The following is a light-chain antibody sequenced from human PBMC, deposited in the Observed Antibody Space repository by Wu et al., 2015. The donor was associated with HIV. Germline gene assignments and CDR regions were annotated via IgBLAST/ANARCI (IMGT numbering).Light chain of an antibody. CDR3: QQYVSSPT. V-gene: IGKV3-20*01. Sequence: DILLTQSPGTLSLSPGERATLSCRASQSVTSNYLAWYQQKPGQAPRLLIYATSNRATGIPDRISGSGSGTLFTLTISRLEPEDSAVYFCQQYVSSPTFGQGHDWRLN. CDR1: QSVTSNY. J-gene: IGKJ5*01. CDR2: ATS.